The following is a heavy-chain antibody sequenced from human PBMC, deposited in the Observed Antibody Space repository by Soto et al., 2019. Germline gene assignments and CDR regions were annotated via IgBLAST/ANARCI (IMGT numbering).Heavy chain of an antibody. CDR1: GFTFDNYA. CDR3: ATANKPYAFDM. Sequence: QPGGSLRLSCAASGFTFDNYAMSWVRQAPGKGLEWVSVISGSGGNIHYADSVKGRFTISRDNAKNSLFLQMSGLRVEDTAVYYCATANKPYAFDMWGQGTMVTVSS. J-gene: IGHJ3*02. CDR2: ISGSGGNI. V-gene: IGHV3-23*01.